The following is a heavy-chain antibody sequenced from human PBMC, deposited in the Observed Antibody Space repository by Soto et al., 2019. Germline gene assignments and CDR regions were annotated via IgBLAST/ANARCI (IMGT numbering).Heavy chain of an antibody. Sequence: SETRSLTCTVSGAPINSDYWSWIRQSPGKGPEWIGYIYHIGSTDYNPSLKSRVTISIDKSKNQFSLNLRSVTAADTAVYFCARFTYKSGFNWFDPWGQGAQVTVSS. CDR1: GAPINSDY. J-gene: IGHJ5*02. CDR2: IYHIGST. CDR3: ARFTYKSGFNWFDP. D-gene: IGHD5-12*01. V-gene: IGHV4-59*01.